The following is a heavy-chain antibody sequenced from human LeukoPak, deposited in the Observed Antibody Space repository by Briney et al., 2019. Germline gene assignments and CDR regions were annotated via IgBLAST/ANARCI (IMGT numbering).Heavy chain of an antibody. D-gene: IGHD6-13*01. V-gene: IGHV1-69*02. CDR2: IIPILGIA. CDR1: GGTFSSYT. CDR3: ASEGGASSSWYFVY. Sequence: SVKVSCKASGGTFSSYTISWVRQAPGQGLEWMGRIIPILGIANYAQKFQGRVTITADKSTSTAYMELSSLRSEDTAAYYCASEGGASSSWYFVYWGQGTLVTVSS. J-gene: IGHJ4*02.